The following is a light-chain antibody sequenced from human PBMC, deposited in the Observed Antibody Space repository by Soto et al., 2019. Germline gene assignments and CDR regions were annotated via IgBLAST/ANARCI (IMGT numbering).Light chain of an antibody. V-gene: IGKV1-39*01. CDR3: QQTYSAPVT. Sequence: DIQMTQSPSSLSASVGDRVTVTCRPSQNITKFLNWYQEKPGKAPKVLIYVTSNLENGVPSRFSGSGSGTEFTLTISSLQPEDFATYYCQQTYSAPVTFGQGTRVEV. CDR2: VTS. J-gene: IGKJ1*01. CDR1: QNITKF.